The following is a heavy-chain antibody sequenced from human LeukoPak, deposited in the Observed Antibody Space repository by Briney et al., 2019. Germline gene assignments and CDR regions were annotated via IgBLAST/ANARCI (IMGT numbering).Heavy chain of an antibody. CDR1: GFTFSSYA. J-gene: IGHJ5*02. V-gene: IGHV3-30-3*01. CDR2: ISYDGSNK. Sequence: GGSLRLSCAASGFTFSSYAMHWVRQAPGKGLEWVAVISYDGSNKYSADSVKGRFTISRDNSKNTLYLQMNSLRAEDTAVYYCARRMGRDGYNPNWFDPWGQGTLVTVSS. D-gene: IGHD5-24*01. CDR3: ARRMGRDGYNPNWFDP.